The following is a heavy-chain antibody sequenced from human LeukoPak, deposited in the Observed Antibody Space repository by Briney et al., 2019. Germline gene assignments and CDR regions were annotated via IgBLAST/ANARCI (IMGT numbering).Heavy chain of an antibody. CDR1: GRSFSGYY. CDR2: INHSGST. Sequence: SETLSLTCAVYGRSFSGYYWSWIRQPPGKGLEWIGEINHSGSTNYNPSLKGRVTISVDTSKNQFSLKLSSVTAADTAVYYCARGGQQLVRGWFDPWGQGTLVTVSS. D-gene: IGHD6-13*01. CDR3: ARGGQQLVRGWFDP. V-gene: IGHV4-34*01. J-gene: IGHJ5*02.